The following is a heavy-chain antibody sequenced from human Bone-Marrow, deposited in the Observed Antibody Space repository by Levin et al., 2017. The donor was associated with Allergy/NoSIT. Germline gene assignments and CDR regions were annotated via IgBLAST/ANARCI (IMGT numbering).Heavy chain of an antibody. J-gene: IGHJ4*02. D-gene: IGHD6-19*01. CDR1: GFTVSSNY. CDR3: AREYSSGWYYFDY. CDR2: IYSGGST. V-gene: IGHV3-53*01. Sequence: GESLKISCAASGFTVSSNYMSWVRQAPGKGLEWVAVIYSGGSTYYADSVQGRFTISRDNSKNTLYLQMNSLRAEDTAVYYCAREYSSGWYYFDYWGQGTLVTVSS.